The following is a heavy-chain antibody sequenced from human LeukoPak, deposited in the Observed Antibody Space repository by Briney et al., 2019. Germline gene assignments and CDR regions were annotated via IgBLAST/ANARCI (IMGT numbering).Heavy chain of an antibody. J-gene: IGHJ2*01. CDR2: IIPIFGTA. CDR1: GGTFSSSA. D-gene: IGHD4-17*01. V-gene: IGHV1-69*15. CDR3: ARGLLPAGDYVWYFDL. Sequence: SVKVSCKASGGTFSSSAITWVRQAPGRGLAWMGNIIPIFGTANYAQKFQGRVTITADESTSTAYMELSSLRSEDTAVYYCARGLLPAGDYVWYFDLWGRGTLVTVSS.